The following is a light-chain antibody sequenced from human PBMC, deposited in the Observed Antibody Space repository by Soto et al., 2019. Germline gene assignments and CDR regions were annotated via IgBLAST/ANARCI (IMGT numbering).Light chain of an antibody. CDR3: CSHAGTYTYV. CDR1: SSDVGGYNY. J-gene: IGLJ1*01. CDR2: DDT. V-gene: IGLV2-11*01. Sequence: QSALTQPRSVSGSPGQSLTISCTGTSSDVGGYNYVSWYQQYPGQVPKLMIYDDTKRPSGVPDRFSGSKSGNTASLTISGLQVEDEADYYCCSHAGTYTYVFGTGTKLTVL.